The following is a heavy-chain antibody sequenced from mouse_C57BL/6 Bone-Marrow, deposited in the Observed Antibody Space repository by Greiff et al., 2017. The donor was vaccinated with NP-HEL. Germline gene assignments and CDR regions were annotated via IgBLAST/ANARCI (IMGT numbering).Heavy chain of an antibody. V-gene: IGHV10-1*01. J-gene: IGHJ2*01. CDR1: GFSFNTYA. D-gene: IGHD1-3*01. CDR3: VRHEQESYFDY. Sequence: EVQGVESGGGLVQPKGSLKLSCAASGFSFNTYAMNWVRQAPGKGLEWVARIRSKSNNYATYYADSVKDRFTISRDDSESMLYLQMNNLKTEDTAMYYCVRHEQESYFDYWGQGTTLTVSS. CDR2: IRSKSNNYAT.